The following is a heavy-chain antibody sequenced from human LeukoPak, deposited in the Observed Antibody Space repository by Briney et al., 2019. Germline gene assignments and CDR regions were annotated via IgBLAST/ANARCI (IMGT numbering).Heavy chain of an antibody. J-gene: IGHJ6*02. CDR1: GDSISSYY. D-gene: IGHD2-2*01. Sequence: SETLSLTCNVSGDSISSYYWSWIRQPPGKGLEWIGYIYYSGSTNYNPSLKSRVTISVDTSKNQFSLNLSSVTAADTAVYYCARHRTPYYYYGMDVWGQGTTVTVSS. V-gene: IGHV4-59*08. CDR3: ARHRTPYYYYGMDV. CDR2: IYYSGST.